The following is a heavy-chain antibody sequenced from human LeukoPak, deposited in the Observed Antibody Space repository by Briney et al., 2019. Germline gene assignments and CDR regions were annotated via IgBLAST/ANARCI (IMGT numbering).Heavy chain of an antibody. CDR3: ARHAGFLEWLLADNWFDP. V-gene: IGHV4-39*01. J-gene: IGHJ5*02. CDR2: IYYSGST. D-gene: IGHD3-3*01. Sequence: SETLSLTCTVSGGSISSSSYYWGWIRQPPGKGLEWIGSIYYSGSTYYNPSLKSRVTISVDTSKNQFSLKLRSVTAADTAVYYCARHAGFLEWLLADNWFDPWGQGTLVTVSS. CDR1: GGSISSSSYY.